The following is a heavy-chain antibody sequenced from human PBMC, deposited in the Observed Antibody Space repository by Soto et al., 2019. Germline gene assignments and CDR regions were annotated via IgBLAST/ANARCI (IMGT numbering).Heavy chain of an antibody. Sequence: SVKVSCKASGGTFSSFAIGWMRQAPGQGLEWMGGIIPIFGTTRYAQKFQDRVTIIADKSTSTAYMELSSLRSEDTAVYYCATGYYFDTSGSWGRWYLDYWGQGTRVTVSS. J-gene: IGHJ4*02. V-gene: IGHV1-69*06. CDR3: ATGYYFDTSGSWGRWYLDY. D-gene: IGHD3-22*01. CDR2: IIPIFGTT. CDR1: GGTFSSFA.